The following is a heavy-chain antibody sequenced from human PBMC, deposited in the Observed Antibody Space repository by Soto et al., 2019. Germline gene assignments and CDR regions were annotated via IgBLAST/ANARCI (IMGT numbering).Heavy chain of an antibody. CDR3: AREGPAPYYYYGMDV. CDR1: GYSFTTYG. CDR2: ISAYNGST. V-gene: IGHV1-18*01. Sequence: QVQLVQSGGEVKKPGASVKVSCKTSGYSFTTYGISWVRQAPGQGLEWMGWISAYNGSTNYAQKLQGRVTMTTDTSTSTAYMELRSLRSDDTAVYYCAREGPAPYYYYGMDVWGHASTVTVSS. J-gene: IGHJ6*02.